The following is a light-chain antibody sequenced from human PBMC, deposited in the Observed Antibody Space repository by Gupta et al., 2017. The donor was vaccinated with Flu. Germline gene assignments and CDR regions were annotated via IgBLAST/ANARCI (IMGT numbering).Light chain of an antibody. CDR2: GAS. CDR1: QSVSSN. Sequence: EIVMTQSPATLSVSPGERATLSCRASQSVSSNLAWYQQKPGQAPRLLIYGASTRATGIPARFSGSGSGTEFTLTIRRLQSEDFAVYYGQQYNNWPPNSFGQGNKREIK. CDR3: QQYNNWPPNS. V-gene: IGKV3-15*01. J-gene: IGKJ2*03.